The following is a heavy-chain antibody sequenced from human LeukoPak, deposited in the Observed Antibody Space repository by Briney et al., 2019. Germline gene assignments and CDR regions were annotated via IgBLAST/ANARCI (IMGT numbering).Heavy chain of an antibody. Sequence: GESLKISCKGSGYSFTSYWIGWVRQMPGKGLEWMGIIYPGDSDTRYSPSFQGLVTISADKSISTAYLQWSSLKTSDTAMYYCARRVAARPWGYYYYYVDVWGKGTTVTVSS. CDR1: GYSFTSYW. CDR3: ARRVAARPWGYYYYYVDV. D-gene: IGHD6-6*01. V-gene: IGHV5-51*01. CDR2: IYPGDSDT. J-gene: IGHJ6*03.